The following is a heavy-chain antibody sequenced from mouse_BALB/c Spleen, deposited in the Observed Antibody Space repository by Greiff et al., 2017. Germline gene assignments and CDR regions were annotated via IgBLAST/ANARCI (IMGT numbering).Heavy chain of an antibody. V-gene: IGHV5-4*02. CDR2: ISDGGSYT. CDR3: ARERDYAMDY. CDR1: GFTFSDYY. Sequence: EVMLVESGGGLVKPGGSLKLSCAASGFTFSDYYMDWVRQTPEKRLEWVATISDGGSYTYYPDSVKGRFTISRDNAKNNLYLQMSSLKSEDTAMYYCARERDYAMDYWGQGTSVTVSS. J-gene: IGHJ4*01.